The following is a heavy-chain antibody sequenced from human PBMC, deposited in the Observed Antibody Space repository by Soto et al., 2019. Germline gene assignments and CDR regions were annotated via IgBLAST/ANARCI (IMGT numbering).Heavy chain of an antibody. Sequence: VSVKVSCKASGYTFTGYYMHWVRQAPGQGLEWKGWINPNSGGTNYAQKFQGWVTMTRDTSISTAYMELSRLRSDDTAVYYCARAGYDFWXGYQHDRYYYYYYGMDVWGQGTTVTVSS. CDR3: ARAGYDFWXGYQHDRYYYYYYGMDV. CDR1: GYTFTGYY. D-gene: IGHD3-3*01. CDR2: INPNSGGT. J-gene: IGHJ6*02. V-gene: IGHV1-2*04.